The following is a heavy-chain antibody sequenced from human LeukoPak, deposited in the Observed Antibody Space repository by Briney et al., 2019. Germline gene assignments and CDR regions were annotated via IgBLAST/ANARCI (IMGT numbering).Heavy chain of an antibody. CDR2: IYYSGST. Sequence: SETLSLTCTVSGGSISSYYWSWIRQPPGKGLEWIGYIYYSGSTNYNPSLKSRVTISVDTSKNQYSLKLSSVTAADTAVYYCARVVGNSYGYYYYYGMDVWGQGTTVTVSS. CDR3: ARVVGNSYGYYYYYGMDV. CDR1: GGSISSYY. V-gene: IGHV4-59*01. J-gene: IGHJ6*02. D-gene: IGHD5-18*01.